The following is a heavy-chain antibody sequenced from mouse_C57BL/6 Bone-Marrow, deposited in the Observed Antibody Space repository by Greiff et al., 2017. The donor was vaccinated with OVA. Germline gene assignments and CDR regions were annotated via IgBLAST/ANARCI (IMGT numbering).Heavy chain of an antibody. D-gene: IGHD2-12*01. V-gene: IGHV1-82*01. CDR1: GYAFSSSW. J-gene: IGHJ3*01. Sequence: VQLQQSGPELVKPGASVKISCKASGYAFSSSWMNWVKQRPGKGLEWIGRIYPGDGDTNYNGKFKGKATLTADKSSSTAYMQLSSLTSEDSAVYFCALYDGFAYWGQGTLVTVSA. CDR2: IYPGDGDT. CDR3: ALYDGFAY.